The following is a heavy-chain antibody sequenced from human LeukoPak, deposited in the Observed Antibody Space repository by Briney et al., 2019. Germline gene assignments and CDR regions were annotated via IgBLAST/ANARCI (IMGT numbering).Heavy chain of an antibody. D-gene: IGHD1-26*01. V-gene: IGHV1-18*01. CDR2: ISAYNGNT. J-gene: IGHJ3*02. CDR1: GYTFTSYG. Sequence: ASVKVSCKASGYTFTSYGISWVRQAPGQGLEWMGWISAYNGNTNYAQKLQGRVTMTTDTSTSTAYMELRSLRSDDTAVYYCARERMVGATPASSDAFDIWGQGTMVTVSS. CDR3: ARERMVGATPASSDAFDI.